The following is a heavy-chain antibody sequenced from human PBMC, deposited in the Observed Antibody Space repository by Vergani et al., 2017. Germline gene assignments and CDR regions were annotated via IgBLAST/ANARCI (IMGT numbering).Heavy chain of an antibody. J-gene: IGHJ5*02. CDR2: IIPILGIA. D-gene: IGHD6-19*01. Sequence: QVQLVQSGAEVKKPGSSVKVSCKASGGTFSSYTISWVRQAPGQGLEWMGRIIPILGIANYAQKFQGRVTITADESTSTAYMELSSLRSEDTAVYYCARVVIAVAGTNWFDPWGQGTLVTVSS. CDR3: ARVVIAVAGTNWFDP. CDR1: GGTFSSYT. V-gene: IGHV1-69*02.